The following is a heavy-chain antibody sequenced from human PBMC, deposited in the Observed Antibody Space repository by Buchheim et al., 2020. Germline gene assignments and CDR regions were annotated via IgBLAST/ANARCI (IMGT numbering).Heavy chain of an antibody. CDR3: VNAPAAAGIY. V-gene: IGHV3-7*01. D-gene: IGHD6-13*01. J-gene: IGHJ4*02. CDR2: IKPDGSQK. CDR1: GFTFSTHW. Sequence: EVQLVESGGGLVQPGGSLRLSCAASGFTFSTHWMTWVRQAPGKGLEWLANIKPDGSQKHYVDSVKGRFTISRDNAKNSLSLQMNSLRAEDTAVYYCVNAPAAAGIYWGQG.